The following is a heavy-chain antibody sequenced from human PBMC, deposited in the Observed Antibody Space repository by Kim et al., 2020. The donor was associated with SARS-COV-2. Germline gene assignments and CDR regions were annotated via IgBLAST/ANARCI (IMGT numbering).Heavy chain of an antibody. CDR2: INHSGST. CDR3: ARGVPTPKFDS. V-gene: IGHV4-34*01. CDR1: GGSFSGYY. D-gene: IGHD6-6*01. J-gene: IGHJ4*02. Sequence: SETLSLTCAVYGGSFSGYYWSFIRQPPGKGLEWIGEINHSGSTNYNPSLKSRVTISVDTSKNQFSLNVRSVTAADTAVYYCARGVPTPKFDSWGQGTLVTVSS.